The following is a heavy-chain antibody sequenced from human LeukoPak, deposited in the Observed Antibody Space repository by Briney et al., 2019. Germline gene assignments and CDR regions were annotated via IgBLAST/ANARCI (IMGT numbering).Heavy chain of an antibody. Sequence: GGSLRVSCAVSGITLSNYGMSWVRQAPGKGLEWVAGISGSGGGTNYADSVKGRFTISRDNPKNTLHLQMNSLRAVDTAVYFCAKRGVVIRVILVGFHKEAYYFDSWGQGALVTVSS. CDR1: GITLSNYG. J-gene: IGHJ4*02. D-gene: IGHD3-22*01. V-gene: IGHV3-23*01. CDR2: ISGSGGGT. CDR3: AKRGVVIRVILVGFHKEAYYFDS.